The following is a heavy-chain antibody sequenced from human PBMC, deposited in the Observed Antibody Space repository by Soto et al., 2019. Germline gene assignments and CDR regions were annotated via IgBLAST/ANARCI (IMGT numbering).Heavy chain of an antibody. V-gene: IGHV4-59*01. CDR3: ARATTGYSSGYGY. CDR1: GGSISSYY. D-gene: IGHD6-19*01. CDR2: IYYSGST. J-gene: IGHJ4*02. Sequence: SETLSLTCTVSGGSISSYYWSWIRQPPGKGLEWIGYIYYSGSTNYNPSLKSRVTISVDTSKNQFSLKLSSVTAADTAVYYCARATTGYSSGYGYWGQGTLVTVAS.